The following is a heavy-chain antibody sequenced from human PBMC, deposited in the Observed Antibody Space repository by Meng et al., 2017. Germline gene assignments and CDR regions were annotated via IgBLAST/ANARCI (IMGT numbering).Heavy chain of an antibody. Sequence: GLRGESGVCVVQPWMSLRLSCAASGFTFSCYAMHWVRQAPGKGLEWVAVISYDGSNKYYADSVKGRFTISRDNSKNTLYLQMNSLRAEDTAVYYCARGSYYDSSGYYSVNYWGQGTLVTVSS. CDR1: GFTFSCYA. J-gene: IGHJ4*02. CDR3: ARGSYYDSSGYYSVNY. V-gene: IGHV3-30*01. D-gene: IGHD3-22*01. CDR2: ISYDGSNK.